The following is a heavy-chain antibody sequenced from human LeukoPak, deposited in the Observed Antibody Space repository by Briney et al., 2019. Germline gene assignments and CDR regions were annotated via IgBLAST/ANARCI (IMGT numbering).Heavy chain of an antibody. D-gene: IGHD3-10*01. CDR1: GGSFSGYY. V-gene: IGHV4-34*01. CDR3: ARAASGDAVDFYGSGRRFYSYYMDV. J-gene: IGHJ6*03. Sequence: PSETLSLTCAVYGGSFSGYYWGWIRQPPGKGLEWIGSIYYSGSTYYNPSLKSRVTMSVDTSKNEFSLKLSSVTAADTAVYYCARAASGDAVDFYGSGRRFYSYYMDVWGKGTTVTISS. CDR2: IYYSGST.